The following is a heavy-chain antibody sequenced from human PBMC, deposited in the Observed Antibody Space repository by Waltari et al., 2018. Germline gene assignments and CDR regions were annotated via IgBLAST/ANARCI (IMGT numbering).Heavy chain of an antibody. CDR1: GFPFSSYA. V-gene: IGHV3-23*01. CDR3: AKAVEIWFYAFDI. Sequence: EVQVLESGGGLVQPGGSLRLSCAASGFPFSSYAMTWVRQAPGKGLGWVASVSGSGTNTNYADSVKGRFTLSRDNSKNTLHLQMNSLRAEDTAVYYCAKAVEIWFYAFDIWGQGTMVTVSS. J-gene: IGHJ3*02. CDR2: VSGSGTNT. D-gene: IGHD3-10*01.